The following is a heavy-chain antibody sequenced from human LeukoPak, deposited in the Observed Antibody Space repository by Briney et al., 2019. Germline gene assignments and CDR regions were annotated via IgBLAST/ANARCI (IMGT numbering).Heavy chain of an antibody. D-gene: IGHD3-22*01. J-gene: IGHJ5*02. CDR1: GGSISSYY. CDR3: ARDKSYYDSSGYYPGGKFDP. Sequence: PSETLSLTCTVSGGSISSYYWSWIRQPAGKGLEWIGRIYTSGSTNYNPSLKSRVTMSVDTSKNQFSLKLSSVTAADTAVYYCARDKSYYDSSGYYPGGKFDPWGQGTLVTVSS. CDR2: IYTSGST. V-gene: IGHV4-4*07.